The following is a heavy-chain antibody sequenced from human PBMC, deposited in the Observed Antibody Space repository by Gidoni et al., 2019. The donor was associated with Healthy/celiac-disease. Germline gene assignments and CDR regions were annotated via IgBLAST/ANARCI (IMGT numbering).Heavy chain of an antibody. CDR3: ARECMPKRNDYGGNSVALYFDY. J-gene: IGHJ4*02. Sequence: QAQLQESGPGLVKPSQTLSLPCTFPGDSISSGSSYWHWIRQPAGKGLEWIGRIYTSGRTNYNPSLKSRVTISVDTSKNQFSLKLSSVTAADTAVYYCARECMPKRNDYGGNSVALYFDYWGQGNLVTVSS. D-gene: IGHD4-17*01. CDR2: IYTSGRT. V-gene: IGHV4-61*02. CDR1: GDSISSGSSY.